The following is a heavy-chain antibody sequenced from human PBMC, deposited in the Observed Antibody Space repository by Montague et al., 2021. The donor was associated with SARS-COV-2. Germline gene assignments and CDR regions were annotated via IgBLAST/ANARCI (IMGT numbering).Heavy chain of an antibody. CDR3: ARDQGYNWNYSYYYGMDV. CDR2: IYYSGTT. V-gene: IGHV4-39*07. D-gene: IGHD1-7*01. Sequence: SETLSLTCTVSGGSISSSSYYWGWIRQPPGKGLEWIGSIYYSGTTYYNPSLKSRVTISVGTSKNQFSLKLSSVTAADTAVYYCARDQGYNWNYSYYYGMDVWGQGTTVTVSS. CDR1: GGSISSSSYY. J-gene: IGHJ6*02.